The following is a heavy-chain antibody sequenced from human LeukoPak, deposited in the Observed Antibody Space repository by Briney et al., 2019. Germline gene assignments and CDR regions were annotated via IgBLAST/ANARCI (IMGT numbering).Heavy chain of an antibody. CDR3: ARGRLRYFDWNRSLRQSGAFDI. Sequence: SETLSLTCTVSGGSIGSYYWSWIRQPPGKGLEWIGYIYYGGNTYHNPSLKSRVSISVDTSKNQFSLQLISVTPEDTAVYFCARGRLRYFDWNRSLRQSGAFDIWGQGTMVTVSS. CDR2: IYYGGNT. V-gene: IGHV4-59*12. J-gene: IGHJ3*02. D-gene: IGHD3-9*01. CDR1: GGSIGSYY.